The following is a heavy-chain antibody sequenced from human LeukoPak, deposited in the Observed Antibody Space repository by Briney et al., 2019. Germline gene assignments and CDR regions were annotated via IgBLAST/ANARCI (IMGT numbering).Heavy chain of an antibody. CDR3: ARDPGPAAIAGYFDY. Sequence: GGSLRLYCAASGFTFSCYSMNWVRQAPGYGLDSFSSISSSSSYIYYADSVKGRFTISRDNAKNSLYLQMNSLGAEDTAVYYCARDPGPAAIAGYFDYWGQGTLVTVSS. V-gene: IGHV3-21*01. D-gene: IGHD2-2*01. CDR2: ISSSSSYI. CDR1: GFTFSCYS. J-gene: IGHJ4*02.